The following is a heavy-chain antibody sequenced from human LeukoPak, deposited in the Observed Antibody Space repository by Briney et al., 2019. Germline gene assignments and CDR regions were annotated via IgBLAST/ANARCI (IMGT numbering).Heavy chain of an antibody. Sequence: GGSLRLSCAASGFTFSSYAMSWVRQAPGKGLEWVSAISGSGGSTYYADSVKGRFTISRDNSKNTLYLQMNSLRAEDTAVYYCAKDLAFWSGYYNRYFQHWGQGTLVTVSS. D-gene: IGHD3-3*01. CDR2: ISGSGGST. CDR1: GFTFSSYA. CDR3: AKDLAFWSGYYNRYFQH. J-gene: IGHJ1*01. V-gene: IGHV3-23*01.